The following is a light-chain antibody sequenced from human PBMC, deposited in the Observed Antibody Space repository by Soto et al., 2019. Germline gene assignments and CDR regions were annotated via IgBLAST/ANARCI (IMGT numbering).Light chain of an antibody. J-gene: IGKJ2*01. V-gene: IGKV1-39*01. CDR1: QTISTY. CDR2: AAS. Sequence: DIQMTQSPSSLSASVGDRVTITCRASQTISTYLNWYQQNPGKAPKLLIYAASNLQNGVPSRFSGSGSGTDFTLTISSLQPEDFATYYCQKSSSITYPFGQGTKLEIK. CDR3: QKSSSITYP.